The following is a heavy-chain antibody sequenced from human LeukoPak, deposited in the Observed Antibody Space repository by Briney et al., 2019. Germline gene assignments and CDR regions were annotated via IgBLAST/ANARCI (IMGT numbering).Heavy chain of an antibody. J-gene: IGHJ4*02. D-gene: IGHD6-19*01. CDR3: AKDNLPYSSGWYGY. CDR1: GFTFDDYA. CDR2: ISGDGGST. Sequence: GGSLRLSCAASGFTFDDYAMHWVRQAPGKGLECVSLISGDGGSTYYADSVKGRFTISGDNSKNSLYLQMNSLRTEDTALYYCAKDNLPYSSGWYGYWGQGTLVTVSS. V-gene: IGHV3-43*02.